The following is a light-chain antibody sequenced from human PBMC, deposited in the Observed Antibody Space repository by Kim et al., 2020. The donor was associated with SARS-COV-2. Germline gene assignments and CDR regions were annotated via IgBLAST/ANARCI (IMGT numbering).Light chain of an antibody. CDR2: YDS. Sequence: SYELTQPPSVSVAPGKTARITCGGTNIGSKSVNWYRQRPGQAPVRVIFYDSDRPSGIPERFSGSNSGNTATLTITRVEAGDEADYYCQVWDTSIAHVLFGGGTQLTVL. CDR3: QVWDTSIAHVL. V-gene: IGLV3-21*01. J-gene: IGLJ2*01. CDR1: NIGSKS.